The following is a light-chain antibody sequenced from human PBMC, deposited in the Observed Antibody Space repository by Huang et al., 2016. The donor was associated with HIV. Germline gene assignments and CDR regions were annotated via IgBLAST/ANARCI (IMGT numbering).Light chain of an antibody. CDR3: QQYYNYPPT. CDR1: QEISSY. CDR2: AAS. V-gene: IGKV1-8*01. J-gene: IGKJ5*01. Sequence: AIRITQSPSSLSASTGDRVNITCRASQEISSYLAWYQQKSGKAPKFLIHAASTLQSGVPSRFSGSGSGTDFTLTISCLQFEDFATYYCQQYYNYPPTFGQGTRLEIK.